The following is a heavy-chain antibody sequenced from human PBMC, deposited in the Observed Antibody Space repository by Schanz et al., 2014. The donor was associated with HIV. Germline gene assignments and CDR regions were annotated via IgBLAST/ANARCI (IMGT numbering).Heavy chain of an antibody. D-gene: IGHD3-10*01. CDR1: GYTFVSYD. V-gene: IGHV1-18*01. CDR3: ARAGYWNKVGRYYVGGFDF. J-gene: IGHJ3*01. Sequence: QVQLVQSGAEVKKPGASVRVSCKASGYTFVSYDINWIRQAPGQGPEWMGRISPNNGNTNYAQKLQGRVPMTRDTSTSTAYMELSGLTSDDTAIYYCARAGYWNKVGRYYVGGFDFWGQGTAVIVSS. CDR2: ISPNNGNT.